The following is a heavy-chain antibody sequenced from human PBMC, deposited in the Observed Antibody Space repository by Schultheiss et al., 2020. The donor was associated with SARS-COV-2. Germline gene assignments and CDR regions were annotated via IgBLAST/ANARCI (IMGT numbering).Heavy chain of an antibody. CDR2: MYYSGST. CDR1: GGSISSYY. CDR3: ARWKVSDWNPGGGMDV. J-gene: IGHJ6*02. Sequence: SETLSLTCTVSGGSISSYYWSWIRQPPGKGLEWIGYMYYSGSTNYNPSLKSRITISVDTSKNQFSLKLSSVTAADTAVYYCARWKVSDWNPGGGMDVWGQGTTVTVSS. D-gene: IGHD1-1*01. V-gene: IGHV4-59*08.